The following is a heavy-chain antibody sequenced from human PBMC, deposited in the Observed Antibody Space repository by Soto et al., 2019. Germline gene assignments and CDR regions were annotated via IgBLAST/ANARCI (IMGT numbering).Heavy chain of an antibody. D-gene: IGHD2-8*01. Sequence: QITLKESGPTLVKPTQPLTLTCNFSGFSLSTSGVGVGWIRQPPGKALEWLALIYWDDDMRYSPSLKSRLTVTKDTSRIQVVLTVTNMDPVATATYSCPHSGAHCTTGVCYTAPYFDSWGQGTLVTVSS. CDR1: GFSLSTSGVG. CDR2: IYWDDDM. CDR3: PHSGAHCTTGVCYTAPYFDS. V-gene: IGHV2-5*02. J-gene: IGHJ4*02.